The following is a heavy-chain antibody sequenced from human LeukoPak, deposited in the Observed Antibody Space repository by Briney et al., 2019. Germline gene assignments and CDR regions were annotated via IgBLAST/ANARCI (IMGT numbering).Heavy chain of an antibody. CDR3: ARGSDYGFDY. J-gene: IGHJ4*02. D-gene: IGHD4-17*01. CDR1: GLTFSSHW. Sequence: GGSLRLSCAASGLTFSSHWMHWVRQAPGKGLVWVSRITNDGSSTTYADSVKGRFTISRDNAKNMLYLQVNSLRAEDTAVYYCARGSDYGFDYWGQGTLVTVSS. V-gene: IGHV3-74*01. CDR2: ITNDGSST.